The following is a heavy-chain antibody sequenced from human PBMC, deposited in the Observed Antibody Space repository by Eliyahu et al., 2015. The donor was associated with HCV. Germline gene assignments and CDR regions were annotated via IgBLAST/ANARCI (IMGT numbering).Heavy chain of an antibody. V-gene: IGHV4-59*01. CDR2: VHYSGST. CDR1: GGSITTYY. Sequence: QVQLQESGPGLVKPSETLSLPCTVPGGSITTYYWSXVRPPPGKGLEWXGYVHYSGSTNYNPSLKSRVTISVDTSKNQFFLNLTSVTAADTAMYYCASGGGGIAVTGTGGWFDPWGQGTLVTVSS. J-gene: IGHJ5*02. D-gene: IGHD6-19*01. CDR3: ASGGGGIAVTGTGGWFDP.